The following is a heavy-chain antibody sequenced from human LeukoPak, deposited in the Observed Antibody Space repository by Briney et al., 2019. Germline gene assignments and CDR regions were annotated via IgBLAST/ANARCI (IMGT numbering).Heavy chain of an antibody. Sequence: GGSLRLSCAASGLTFSSYSMNWVRQAPGKGLEWVSSISSSSSYIYYADSVKGRFTNSRDNAKNSLYLQMNSLRAEDTAVYYCARGQASDFDYWGQGTLVTVSS. V-gene: IGHV3-21*01. CDR3: ARGQASDFDY. CDR1: GLTFSSYS. J-gene: IGHJ4*02. CDR2: ISSSSSYI.